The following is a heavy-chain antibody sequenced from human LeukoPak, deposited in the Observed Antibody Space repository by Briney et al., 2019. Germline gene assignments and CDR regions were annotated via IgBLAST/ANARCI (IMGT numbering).Heavy chain of an antibody. V-gene: IGHV3-48*01. D-gene: IGHD6-19*01. CDR2: ISSSSSTI. J-gene: IGHJ6*02. CDR3: ARVSVAGTYYYYYYGMDV. Sequence: TGGSLRLSCAASGFTFSSYSMNWVRQAPGKGLEWVSYISSSSSTIYYADSVKGRFTISRDNSKNTLYLQMNSLRAEDTAVYYCARVSVAGTYYYYYYGMDVWGQGTTVTVSS. CDR1: GFTFSSYS.